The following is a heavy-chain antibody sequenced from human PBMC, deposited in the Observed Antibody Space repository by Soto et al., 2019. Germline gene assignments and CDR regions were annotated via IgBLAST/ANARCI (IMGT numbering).Heavy chain of an antibody. J-gene: IGHJ6*02. Sequence: GGSLRLSCAASGFTFSSYAMSWVRQAPGKGLEWVSVISGSGGSTYYADSVKGRFTISRDNSKNTLYLQMNSLRAEDTAVYYCAKEVSEDFWSGYWASYYYGLDVWGQGTTVTVSS. CDR1: GFTFSSYA. CDR2: ISGSGGST. V-gene: IGHV3-23*01. CDR3: AKEVSEDFWSGYWASYYYGLDV. D-gene: IGHD3-3*01.